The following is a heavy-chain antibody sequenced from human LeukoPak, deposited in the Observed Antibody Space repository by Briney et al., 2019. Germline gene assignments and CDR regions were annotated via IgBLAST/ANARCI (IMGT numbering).Heavy chain of an antibody. CDR3: AKDLWDYVFGYDFDY. CDR1: GFTFSSYG. V-gene: IGHV3-30*18. CDR2: ISYDGSNK. D-gene: IGHD4-17*01. J-gene: IGHJ4*02. Sequence: GGSLRLSCAASGFTFSSYGMHWVRQAPGKGLEWVAVISYDGSNKYYADSVKGRFTISRDNSKNTLYLQMNSLRAEDTAVYYCAKDLWDYVFGYDFDYWGQGTLVTVSS.